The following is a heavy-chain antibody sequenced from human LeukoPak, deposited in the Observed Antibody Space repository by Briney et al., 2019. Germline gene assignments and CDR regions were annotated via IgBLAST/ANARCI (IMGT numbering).Heavy chain of an antibody. CDR1: GGSFSGYY. J-gene: IGHJ4*02. Sequence: PSETLSLTCAVYGGSFSGYYWSWIRQPPGKGLERIGEINHSGSTNYNPSLKSRVTISVDTSKNQFSLKLSSVTAADTAVYYCARSRQQLVRRNYFDYWGQGTLVTVSS. CDR2: INHSGST. D-gene: IGHD6-13*01. CDR3: ARSRQQLVRRNYFDY. V-gene: IGHV4-34*01.